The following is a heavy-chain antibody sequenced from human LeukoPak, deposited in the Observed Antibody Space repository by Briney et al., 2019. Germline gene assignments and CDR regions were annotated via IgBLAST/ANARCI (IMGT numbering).Heavy chain of an antibody. CDR1: GFTFSSSW. D-gene: IGHD3-10*01. CDR2: INQGGGEI. J-gene: IGHJ5*02. CDR3: VRAHHPGGWFDP. V-gene: IGHV3-7*04. Sequence: PGGCLRVSCAASGFTFSSSWMTWGRQAPGEGVEWVASINQGGGEIYYVDSVKGRFTISRDNAKNSLYLQMNSLTAEDTAVHYCVRAHHPGGWFDPWGQGTLVTVSS.